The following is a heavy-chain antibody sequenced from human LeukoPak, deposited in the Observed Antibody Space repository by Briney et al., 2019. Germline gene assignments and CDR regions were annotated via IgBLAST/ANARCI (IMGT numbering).Heavy chain of an antibody. CDR3: ARLCRNYYDSSSLDY. V-gene: IGHV3-7*01. CDR1: GFTFSNYW. CDR2: IKQDGSEK. J-gene: IGHJ4*02. D-gene: IGHD3-22*01. Sequence: GGSLRLSCAASGFTFSNYWMSWVRQAPGKGLEWVANIKQDGSEKCYVDSVKGRFTISRDNAKNSLYLQLNSLRDEDTAVYYCARLCRNYYDSSSLDYWGQGTLVTVSS.